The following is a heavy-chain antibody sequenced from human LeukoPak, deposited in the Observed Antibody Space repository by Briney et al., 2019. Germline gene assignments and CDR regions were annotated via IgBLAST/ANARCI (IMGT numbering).Heavy chain of an antibody. CDR3: ARHGVVTWFDP. Sequence: SETLSLTCTVSGGSISSYYWSWIRQPPGKGLEWIGYIYYSGSTNYNPSLKSRVTISVDTSKNQFSVKLRSVTAADTAVYYCARHGVVTWFDPWGQGTLVTVSS. CDR1: GGSISSYY. CDR2: IYYSGST. D-gene: IGHD3-16*01. V-gene: IGHV4-59*08. J-gene: IGHJ5*02.